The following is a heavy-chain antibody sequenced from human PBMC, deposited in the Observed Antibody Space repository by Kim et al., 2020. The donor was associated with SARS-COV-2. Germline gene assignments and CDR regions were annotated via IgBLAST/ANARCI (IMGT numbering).Heavy chain of an antibody. CDR3: VSDLAGREGR. Sequence: GGSLRLSCAASGFTFGRFWMHWVRQVPGKGLVWVSRTNEDGTITNHADSVKGRFTISRDNAANSLFLQMTSLRVEDTAVYFCVSDLAGREGRWGQGTLVT. V-gene: IGHV3-74*01. CDR1: GFTFGRFW. J-gene: IGHJ4*02. D-gene: IGHD6-19*01. CDR2: TNEDGTIT.